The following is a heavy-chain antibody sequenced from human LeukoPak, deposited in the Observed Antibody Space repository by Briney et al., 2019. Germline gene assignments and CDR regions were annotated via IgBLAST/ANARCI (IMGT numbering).Heavy chain of an antibody. V-gene: IGHV1-2*02. CDR3: ARDNSGSYYADAFDI. Sequence: ASVKVSCKASGYAFTGYYIHWVRQAPGQGLEWMGWINPKSGGTNYAQKLQGRVTMTTDTSTSTAYMELRSLRSDDTAVYYCARDNSGSYYADAFDIWGQGTMVTVSS. J-gene: IGHJ3*02. CDR1: GYAFTGYY. D-gene: IGHD1-26*01. CDR2: INPKSGGT.